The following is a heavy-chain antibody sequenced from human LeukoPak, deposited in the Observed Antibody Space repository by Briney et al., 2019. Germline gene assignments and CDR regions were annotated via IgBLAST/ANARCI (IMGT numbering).Heavy chain of an antibody. CDR3: ARLVTGPVAGGAGGWHFDL. D-gene: IGHD6-13*01. CDR1: GGSFSNYY. J-gene: IGHJ2*01. V-gene: IGHV4-4*07. CDR2: IYISGNT. Sequence: SETLSLTCAVSGGSFSNYYWSWIRQPAGKGLEWTGRIYISGNTDYTPSLRSRVTMSVDTSRNQFSLRLTSVSATDTAIYYCARLVTGPVAGGAGGWHFDLWGPGTLVTVSS.